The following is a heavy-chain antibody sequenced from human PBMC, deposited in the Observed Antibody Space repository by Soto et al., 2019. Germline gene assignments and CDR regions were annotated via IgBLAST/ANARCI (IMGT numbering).Heavy chain of an antibody. V-gene: IGHV3-21*01. D-gene: IGHD3-10*01. J-gene: IGHJ6*02. Sequence: PGGSLRLSCAASGFTFSSYSMNWVRQAPGKGLEWVSSISSSSSYIYYADSVKGRFTISRDNAKNSLYLQMSSLRAEDTAVYYCARDYYGSGTDYYYYGMDVWGQGTTVTVSS. CDR3: ARDYYGSGTDYYYYGMDV. CDR1: GFTFSSYS. CDR2: ISSSSSYI.